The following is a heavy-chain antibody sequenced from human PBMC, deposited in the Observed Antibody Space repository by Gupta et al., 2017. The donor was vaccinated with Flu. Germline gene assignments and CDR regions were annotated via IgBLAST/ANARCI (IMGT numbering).Heavy chain of an antibody. CDR3: AKDGPWTSSCPYYCYYMDV. Sequence: QMQLVESGGGVVQFGTSLRLSCAASGFTFSSYGMHWVRQAPGKGLEWVADIASDGSHKDYADSVSGRVTISRDNSKNTLSLEMESPRVEETAVYYCAKDGPWTSSCPYYCYYMDVWGKGTTVTVYS. J-gene: IGHJ6*03. V-gene: IGHV3-30*18. CDR1: GFTFSSYG. CDR2: IASDGSHK. D-gene: IGHD2-2*01.